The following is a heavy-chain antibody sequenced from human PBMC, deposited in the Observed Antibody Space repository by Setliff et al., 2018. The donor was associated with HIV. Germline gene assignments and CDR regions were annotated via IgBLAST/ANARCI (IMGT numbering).Heavy chain of an antibody. Sequence: SETLSLTCTVSGGSISSYYWTWIRQPPGKGLEWIGYIYYSGSTNYNPSLKSRVTISVDTSKHQFSLKLSSVTAADTAVYYCARHARSITMTTDWYFDLWGRGTLVTVSS. CDR2: IYYSGST. J-gene: IGHJ2*01. CDR1: GGSISSYY. CDR3: ARHARSITMTTDWYFDL. D-gene: IGHD3-22*01. V-gene: IGHV4-59*08.